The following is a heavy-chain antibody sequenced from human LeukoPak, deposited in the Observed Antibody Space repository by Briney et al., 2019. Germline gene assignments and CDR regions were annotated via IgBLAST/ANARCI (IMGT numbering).Heavy chain of an antibody. CDR3: ARVLRVWFGEMGYFDY. D-gene: IGHD3-10*01. V-gene: IGHV1-3*01. J-gene: IGHJ4*02. CDR2: INAGNGNT. CDR1: GYTFTSYA. Sequence: ASVKVSCKASGYTFTSYAMHWVRQAPGQRLEWMGWINAGNGNTKYSQKFQGRVTITRDTSASTAYMELSSLRSEDTAVYYCARVLRVWFGEMGYFDYWGQGTLVTVSS.